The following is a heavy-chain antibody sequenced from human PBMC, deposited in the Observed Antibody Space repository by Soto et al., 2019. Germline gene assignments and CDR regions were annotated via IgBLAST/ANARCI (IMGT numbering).Heavy chain of an antibody. V-gene: IGHV4-59*01. Sequence: SETLSLTCTFSCGSISSYYWSFIRQPPGKGLEWIGYIYYSGSTNYNPSLKSRVTISVDTSKNQFSLKLSSVTAADTAVYYCARTDLDYYGMDVWGQGTTVTVSS. CDR1: CGSISSYY. CDR3: ARTDLDYYGMDV. CDR2: IYYSGST. J-gene: IGHJ6*02.